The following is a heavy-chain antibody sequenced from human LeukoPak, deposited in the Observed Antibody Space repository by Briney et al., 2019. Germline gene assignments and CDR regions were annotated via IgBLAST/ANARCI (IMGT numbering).Heavy chain of an antibody. V-gene: IGHV4-59*01. CDR2: IYYSGST. D-gene: IGHD3-16*01. Sequence: PSETLSLTCTVSGGSISSYYWSWIRQPPGKGLEWIGYIYYSGSTNYNPSLKSRVTISVDTSKNQFSLKLSSVTAADTAVYYCARGGYDYVWGSYPSWFDPWGQGTLVTVSS. CDR3: ARGGYDYVWGSYPSWFDP. J-gene: IGHJ5*02. CDR1: GGSISSYY.